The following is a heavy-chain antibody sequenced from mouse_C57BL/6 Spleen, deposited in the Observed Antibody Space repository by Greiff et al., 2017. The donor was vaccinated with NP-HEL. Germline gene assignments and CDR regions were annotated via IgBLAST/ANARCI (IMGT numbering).Heavy chain of an antibody. V-gene: IGHV5-17*01. CDR2: ISSGSSTI. J-gene: IGHJ4*01. Sequence: EVMLVESGGGLVKPGGSLKLSCAASGFTFSDYGMHWVRQAPEKGLEWVAYISSGSSTIYYADTVKGRFTISRDNAKNTLFLQMTSLRSEDTAMYYCARDGATVPSYAMDYWGQGTSVTVSS. CDR3: ARDGATVPSYAMDY. D-gene: IGHD1-1*01. CDR1: GFTFSDYG.